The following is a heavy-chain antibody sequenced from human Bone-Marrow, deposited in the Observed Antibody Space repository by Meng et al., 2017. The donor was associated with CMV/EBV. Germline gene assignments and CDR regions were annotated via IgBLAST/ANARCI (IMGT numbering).Heavy chain of an antibody. J-gene: IGHJ4*02. CDR1: GFTFSSYA. V-gene: IGHV3-30-3*01. CDR2: ISYDGSNK. Sequence: GGSLRLSCSASGFTFSSYAMHWVRQAPGKGLEWVAVISYDGSNKYYADSVKGRFTISRDNSKTTLYLQMNSLRAEDTAVYYCAGYYDFWSGYYSFDYWGQGTLVTVSS. CDR3: AGYYDFWSGYYSFDY. D-gene: IGHD3-3*01.